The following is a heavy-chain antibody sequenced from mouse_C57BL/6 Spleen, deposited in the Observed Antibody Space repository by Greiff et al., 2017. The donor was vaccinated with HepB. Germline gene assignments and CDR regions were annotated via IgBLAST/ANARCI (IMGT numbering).Heavy chain of an antibody. CDR1: GYAFSSYW. V-gene: IGHV1-80*01. Sequence: LVESGAELVKPGASVKISCKASGYAFSSYWMNWVKQRPGKGLEWIGQIYPGDGDTNYNGKFKGKATLTADKSSSTAYMQLSSLTSEDSAVYFCARGGYGNYAFAYWGQGTLVTVSA. CDR2: IYPGDGDT. CDR3: ARGGYGNYAFAY. D-gene: IGHD2-10*02. J-gene: IGHJ3*01.